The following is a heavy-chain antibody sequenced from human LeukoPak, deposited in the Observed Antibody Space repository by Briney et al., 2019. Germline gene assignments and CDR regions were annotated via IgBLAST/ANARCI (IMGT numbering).Heavy chain of an antibody. CDR2: ISYSGST. D-gene: IGHD2-2*02. CDR3: AREFYTALRS. J-gene: IGHJ5*02. V-gene: IGHV4-59*01. Sequence: SETLSLTCSVSGGSISSYYWSWIRQPPGKGLEWIGYISYSGSTNYNPSLKSRVTISVDTSKNQFSLKLSSVAAADTAVYYCAREFYTALRSWGQGTLVTVSS. CDR1: GGSISSYY.